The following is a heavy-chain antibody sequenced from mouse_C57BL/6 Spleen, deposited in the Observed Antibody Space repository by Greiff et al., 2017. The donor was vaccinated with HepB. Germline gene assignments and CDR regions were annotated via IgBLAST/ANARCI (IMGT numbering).Heavy chain of an antibody. Sequence: EVKVVESGGDLVKPGGSLKLSCAASGFTFSSYGMSWVRQTPDKRLEWVATISSGGSYTYYPDSVKGRFTISRDNAKNTLYLQMSSLKSEDTAMYYCARQGTGTSYFDVWGTGTTVTVSS. V-gene: IGHV5-6*01. CDR2: ISSGGSYT. J-gene: IGHJ1*03. CDR1: GFTFSSYG. D-gene: IGHD4-1*01. CDR3: ARQGTGTSYFDV.